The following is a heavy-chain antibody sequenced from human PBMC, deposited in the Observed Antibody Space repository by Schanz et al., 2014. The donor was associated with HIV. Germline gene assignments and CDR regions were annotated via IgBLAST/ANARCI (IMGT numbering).Heavy chain of an antibody. J-gene: IGHJ6*02. CDR1: GFTFSSYS. CDR3: ARGSWYSSGWYDDYYYYEVDV. Sequence: EVQLVESGGALVQPGGSLRLSCAASGFTFSSYSMYWVRQAPGKGLEWVSSISSNSAYIYYADSLKGRFTISRDNANNSLYLQLNSLSAEDTAVYYCARGSWYSSGWYDDYYYYEVDVWGQGTTVTVSS. V-gene: IGHV3-21*01. CDR2: ISSNSAYI. D-gene: IGHD6-19*01.